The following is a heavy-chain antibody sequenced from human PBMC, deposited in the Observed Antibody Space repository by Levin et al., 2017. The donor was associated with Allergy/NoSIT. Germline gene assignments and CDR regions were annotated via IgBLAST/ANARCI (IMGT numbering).Heavy chain of an antibody. V-gene: IGHV3-23*01. D-gene: IGHD4-17*01. Sequence: PGGSLRLSCAASGFIFRNYAMSWVRQAPGKGPEWVSGIGVSDRTYYSDSVRGRFTISRDNFKNTLYLQMNSLRDEDTAVYYCGKDPNGDFVGAFDLWGQGTMVTVSS. J-gene: IGHJ3*01. CDR1: GFIFRNYA. CDR2: IGVSDRT. CDR3: GKDPNGDFVGAFDL.